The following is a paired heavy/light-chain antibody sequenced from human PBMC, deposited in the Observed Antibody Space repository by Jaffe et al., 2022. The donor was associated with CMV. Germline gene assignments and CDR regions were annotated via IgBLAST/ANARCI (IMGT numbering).Heavy chain of an antibody. CDR2: IRSKAYGGTT. Sequence: EVQLVESGGGLVKPGRSLRLSCTASGFTFGDYAMSWFRQAPGKGLEWVGFIRSKAYGGTTEYAASVKGRFTISRDDSKSIAYLQMNSLKTEDTAVYYCTRGGVNGGYCTNGVCRIRTFDYWGQGTLVTVSS. CDR3: TRGGVNGGYCTNGVCRIRTFDY. J-gene: IGHJ4*02. CDR1: GFTFGDYA. D-gene: IGHD2-8*01. V-gene: IGHV3-49*05.
Light chain of an antibody. Sequence: QTVVTQEPSLTVSPGGTVTLTCASSTGAVTSGYYPNWFQQKPGQAPRALIYSTSNKHSWTPARFSGSLLGGKAALTLSGVQPEDEAEYYCLLYYGGAQPWVFGGGTKLTVL. CDR2: STS. CDR1: TGAVTSGYY. V-gene: IGLV7-43*01. J-gene: IGLJ3*02. CDR3: LLYYGGAQPWV.